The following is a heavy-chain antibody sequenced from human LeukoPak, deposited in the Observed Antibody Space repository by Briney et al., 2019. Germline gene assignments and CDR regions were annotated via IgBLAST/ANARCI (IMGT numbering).Heavy chain of an antibody. CDR1: GGSFSGYY. CDR3: SRAAAGERSKDRISIAAAGREYNWFDP. Sequence: PSETLSLTCAVYGGSFSGYYWSWIRQPPGKGLEWIGEINHSGSTNYNPSLKSRVTISVDTSKNQFSLKLSSVTAADTAVYYCSRAAAGERSKDRISIAAAGREYNWFDPWGQGTLVTVSS. D-gene: IGHD6-13*01. V-gene: IGHV4-34*01. J-gene: IGHJ5*02. CDR2: INHSGST.